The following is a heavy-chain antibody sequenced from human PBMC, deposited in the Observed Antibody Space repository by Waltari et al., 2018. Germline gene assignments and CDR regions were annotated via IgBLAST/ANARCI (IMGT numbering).Heavy chain of an antibody. D-gene: IGHD6-19*01. CDR1: GYTFTSYG. V-gene: IGHV1-18*01. CDR3: ARDSSGWYLGSYYFDY. CDR2: SSAYNGNT. J-gene: IGHJ4*02. Sequence: QVQLVQSGAEVKKPGASVKVSCKASGYTFTSYGIRWVRQAPGQGLEWMGWSSAYNGNTNYAQKLQGRVTMTTDTSTSTAYMELRSLRSDDTAVYYCARDSSGWYLGSYYFDYWGQGTLVTVSS.